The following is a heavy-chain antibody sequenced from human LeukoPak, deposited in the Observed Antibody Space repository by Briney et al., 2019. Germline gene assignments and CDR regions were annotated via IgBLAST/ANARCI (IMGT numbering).Heavy chain of an antibody. Sequence: GRSLRLSCAASGFTFSSYAMHWVRQAPGKGLEWVAVISYDGSNKYYADSVKGRFTISRDNSKNTLYLQMNSLRAEDTAVYYCARPTGSGGSSWYYFDYWGQGTLVTVSS. D-gene: IGHD6-13*01. CDR2: ISYDGSNK. J-gene: IGHJ4*02. CDR1: GFTFSSYA. V-gene: IGHV3-30*04. CDR3: ARPTGSGGSSWYYFDY.